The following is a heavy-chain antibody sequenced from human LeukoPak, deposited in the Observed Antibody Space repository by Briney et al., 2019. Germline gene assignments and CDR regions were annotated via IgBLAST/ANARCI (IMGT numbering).Heavy chain of an antibody. CDR2: INPNSGGT. D-gene: IGHD6-13*01. Sequence: EASVKVSCKASGYTFTGYYMHWVRQAPGQGLEWMGWINPNSGGTNYAQKSQGRVTMTRDTSISTAYMELSRLRSDDTAVYYRARAKRIAAAGARSFDYWGQGTLVTVSS. CDR1: GYTFTGYY. J-gene: IGHJ4*02. V-gene: IGHV1-2*02. CDR3: ARAKRIAAAGARSFDY.